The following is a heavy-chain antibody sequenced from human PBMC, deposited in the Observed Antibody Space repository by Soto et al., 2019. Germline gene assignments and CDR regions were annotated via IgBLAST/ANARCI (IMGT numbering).Heavy chain of an antibody. CDR1: GYTFTSYG. CDR3: VRRHVSATGIDWFDP. V-gene: IGHV1-3*01. CDR2: INAANGDT. J-gene: IGHJ5*02. D-gene: IGHD6-13*01. Sequence: ASVKVSCKASGYTFTSYGIHWVRQAPGQRLEWMGWINAANGDTKYSPKFQGRVTITRDTSASTAYMELSSLRSGGTAVYYCVRRHVSATGIDWFDPWGQGTLVTVSS.